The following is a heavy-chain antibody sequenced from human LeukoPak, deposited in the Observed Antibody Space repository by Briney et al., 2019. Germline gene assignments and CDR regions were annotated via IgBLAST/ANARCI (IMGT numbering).Heavy chain of an antibody. D-gene: IGHD3-10*02. CDR3: AKGVNYFVLEY. Sequence: GGSLRLSCAASGFTFSTYAMSWVREAPGKGLEWVSDLSLSGGITYYEDSEKGRFTISRDNSKNTLYLQMNSLSAEDTAVYYCAKGVNYFVLEYWGQGTLVTISS. CDR2: LSLSGGIT. V-gene: IGHV3-23*01. CDR1: GFTFSTYA. J-gene: IGHJ4*02.